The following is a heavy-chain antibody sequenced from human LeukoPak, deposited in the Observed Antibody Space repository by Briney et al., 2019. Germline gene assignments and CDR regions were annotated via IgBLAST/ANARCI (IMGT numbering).Heavy chain of an antibody. CDR2: IDPSDSYT. D-gene: IGHD7-27*01. CDR1: GYSFTNYW. J-gene: IGHJ6*02. CDR3: ARTRGDYYNYYGMEV. V-gene: IGHV5-10-1*01. Sequence: GESLRISCKGSGYSFTNYWISWVRQMPGKGLEWMGRIDPSDSYTNYSPSFQGHVTISADKSISTAHLQWSSLKASDTAMYYCARTRGDYYNYYGMEVWGQGTTVTVSS.